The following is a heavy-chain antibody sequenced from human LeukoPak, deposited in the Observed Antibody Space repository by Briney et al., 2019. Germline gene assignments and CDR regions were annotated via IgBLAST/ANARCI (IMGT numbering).Heavy chain of an antibody. D-gene: IGHD3-22*01. V-gene: IGHV4-34*01. J-gene: IGHJ5*02. Sequence: SETLFFTCAVYGGSFSGYYWSWIRQPPGKGLEWIGEINHSGSTNYNPSLKSRVTISVDTSKNQFSLKLSSVTAADTAVYYCARIGLVPTYYDSSGYYSNWFDPWGQGTLVTVSS. CDR3: ARIGLVPTYYDSSGYYSNWFDP. CDR1: GGSFSGYY. CDR2: INHSGST.